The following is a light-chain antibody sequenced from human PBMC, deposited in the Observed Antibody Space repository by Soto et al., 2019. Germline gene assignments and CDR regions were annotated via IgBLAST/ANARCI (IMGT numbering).Light chain of an antibody. J-gene: IGLJ1*01. CDR2: GDN. CDR3: QSYDSSMTTFV. V-gene: IGLV1-40*01. Sequence: QSVLTQPPSVSGAPGQRVAISCTGSSSNIGAEYDVHRYQQLPGTAPKRLIYGDNNRPSGVPDRFSGSKSGTSASLAITGLQPEDEADYYCQSYDSSMTTFVFGTGTKGTVL. CDR1: SSNIGAEYD.